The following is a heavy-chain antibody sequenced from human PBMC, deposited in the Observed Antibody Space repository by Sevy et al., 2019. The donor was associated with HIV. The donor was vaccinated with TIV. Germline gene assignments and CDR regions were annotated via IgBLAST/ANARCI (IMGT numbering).Heavy chain of an antibody. V-gene: IGHV3-7*01. CDR2: IKQDESEK. Sequence: GGSLRLSCAASGFTFTDYWMSWVRQTPGKGLEWVATIKQDESEKYYVDSVKGRFAMSRDNGKNSVSLQMNGLRAADTALYYCAREVGGYNWRPYYFDSWGQGTLVTVSS. CDR1: GFTFTDYW. D-gene: IGHD5-12*01. CDR3: AREVGGYNWRPYYFDS. J-gene: IGHJ4*02.